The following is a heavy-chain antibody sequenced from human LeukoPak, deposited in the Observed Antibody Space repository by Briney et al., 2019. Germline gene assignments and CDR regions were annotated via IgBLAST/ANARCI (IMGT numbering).Heavy chain of an antibody. CDR3: VRGHYDSSGYYYLH. J-gene: IGHJ4*02. CDR1: GFTFSSYS. D-gene: IGHD3-22*01. Sequence: GGSLRLSCAASGFTFSSYSMNWVRQAPGKGLEWVSYISSSSSTIYYADSVKGRFTISRDNAKNSLYLQMNSLRAEDMTVYYCVRGHYDSSGYYYLHWGQGTLVTVSS. V-gene: IGHV3-48*01. CDR2: ISSSSSTI.